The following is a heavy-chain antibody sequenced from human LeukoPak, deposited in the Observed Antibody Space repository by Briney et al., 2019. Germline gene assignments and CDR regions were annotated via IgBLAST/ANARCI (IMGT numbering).Heavy chain of an antibody. V-gene: IGHV3-23*01. CDR3: AKVGSVVVVVAANDY. CDR2: ISGSGGST. CDR1: GFTFSSYT. J-gene: IGHJ4*02. Sequence: GGSLRLSCAASGFTFSSYTMSWVRQTPGKGLEWVSAISGSGGSTYYADSVKGRFTISRDNSKNTLYLQMNSLRAEDTAVYYCAKVGSVVVVVAANDYWGQGTLVTVSS. D-gene: IGHD2-15*01.